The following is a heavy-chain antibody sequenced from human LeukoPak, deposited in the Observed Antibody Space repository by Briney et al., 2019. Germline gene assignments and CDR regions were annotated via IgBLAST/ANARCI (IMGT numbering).Heavy chain of an antibody. CDR2: ISYSGST. CDR1: GGSISNYY. Sequence: SEPLPLTCTVSGGSISNYYWSWIRQPPGKGLEWIAFISYSGSTPYNPSLKSRVTISVDTSKNQFTLKLSSVTAADTAVYYCARRMYGRSLDYWGQGTLVTVS. CDR3: ARRMYGRSLDY. J-gene: IGHJ4*02. V-gene: IGHV4-59*08. D-gene: IGHD6-6*01.